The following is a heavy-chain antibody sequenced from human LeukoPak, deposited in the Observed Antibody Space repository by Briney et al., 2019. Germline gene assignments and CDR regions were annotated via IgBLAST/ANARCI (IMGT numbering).Heavy chain of an antibody. J-gene: IGHJ4*02. D-gene: IGHD3-16*01. V-gene: IGHV3-30*18. CDR2: KSYDGSNK. CDR1: GFTFSSYG. CDR3: AKDLLGSVDY. Sequence: PGGSLRLSCAASGFTFSSYGMHWVRQAPGKGLEWVAVKSYDGSNKYYADSVKGRFTISRDNSKNTLYLQMNSLRAEDTAVYYCAKDLLGSVDYWGQGTLVTVSS.